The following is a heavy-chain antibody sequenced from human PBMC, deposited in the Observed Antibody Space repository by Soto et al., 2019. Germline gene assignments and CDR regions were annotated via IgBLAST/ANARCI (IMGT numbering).Heavy chain of an antibody. D-gene: IGHD3-22*01. CDR3: ARDSYYYDSSGYYLYYFDY. CDR2: ISSSSSYI. Sequence: GGSLRLSGAGPGLTFSRYTMNCVRQAPGKGLAWVSSISSSSSYIYYADSVKGRFTISRDNAKNSLYLQMNSLRAEDTAVYYCARDSYYYDSSGYYLYYFDYWGQGTLVTVSS. V-gene: IGHV3-21*01. CDR1: GLTFSRYT. J-gene: IGHJ4*02.